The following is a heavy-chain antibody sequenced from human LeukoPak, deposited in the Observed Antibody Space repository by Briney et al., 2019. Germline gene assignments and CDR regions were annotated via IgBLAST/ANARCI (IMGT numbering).Heavy chain of an antibody. Sequence: PSETLSLTCTVSGGSVSSGSYYWSWVRQAPGKGLEWVSLIYSDGTTFYADSVKGRFTISRDNSKNTLYLQMNSLRAEDTAVYYCARDFSQSSGSIFDYWGQGTLVTVSS. V-gene: IGHV3-53*01. CDR1: GGSVSSGSYY. J-gene: IGHJ4*02. CDR3: ARDFSQSSGSIFDY. CDR2: IYSDGTT. D-gene: IGHD3-22*01.